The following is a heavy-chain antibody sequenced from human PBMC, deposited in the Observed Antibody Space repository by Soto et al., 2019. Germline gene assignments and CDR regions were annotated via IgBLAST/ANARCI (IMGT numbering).Heavy chain of an antibody. CDR1: GFTFSSYD. Sequence: GGSLRLSCAASGFTFSSYDMHWARQATGKGLEWVSAIGTAGDTYYPGSVKGRFTISRENAKNSLYLQMNSLRAGDTAVYYCARGPYCSSTSCYYYYYMDVWGKGTTVTVSS. D-gene: IGHD2-2*01. V-gene: IGHV3-13*01. CDR2: IGTAGDT. J-gene: IGHJ6*03. CDR3: ARGPYCSSTSCYYYYYMDV.